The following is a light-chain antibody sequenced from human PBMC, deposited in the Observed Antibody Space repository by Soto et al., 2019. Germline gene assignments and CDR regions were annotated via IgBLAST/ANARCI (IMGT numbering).Light chain of an antibody. CDR2: GVN. CDR3: RSDAGNSGEV. V-gene: IGLV2-8*01. J-gene: IGLJ1*01. CDR1: SSDVADYNY. Sequence: QSALTQPPSASGSPGQSVTISCTGTSSDVADYNYVSWYQQHPDKAPKLMIYGVNKRPSGVPDRFSGSKSSNTASLTVSGLQAEDEADYYCRSDAGNSGEVFGTGTKLIVL.